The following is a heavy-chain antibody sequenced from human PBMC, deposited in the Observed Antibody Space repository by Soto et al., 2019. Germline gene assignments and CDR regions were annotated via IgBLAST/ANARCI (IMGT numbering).Heavy chain of an antibody. D-gene: IGHD6-25*01. CDR2: IIPIFGTA. CDR3: ARTAADAFDI. J-gene: IGHJ3*02. Sequence: SVKVSCKASGGTFSSYAISWVRQAPGQGLEWMGGIIPIFGTANYAQKFQGRVTITADESTSTAYMELSSLRSEDTAVCYCARTAADAFDIWGQGTMVTVSS. V-gene: IGHV1-69*13. CDR1: GGTFSSYA.